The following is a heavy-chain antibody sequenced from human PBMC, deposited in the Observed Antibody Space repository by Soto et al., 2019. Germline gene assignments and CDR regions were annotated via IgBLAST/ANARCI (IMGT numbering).Heavy chain of an antibody. CDR2: TYYRSKWFH. CDR1: GDSVSSDITS. CDR3: AMGNALYX. Sequence: QTLSLTCAISGDSVSSDITSWNWIRQSPSIGLECLGSTYYRSKWFHCYAASLKSRITIKPDTSKNQFSLELKSMTPEDTAVYYCAMGNALYXWGQATGVTAS. J-gene: IGHJ3*01. D-gene: IGHD7-27*01. V-gene: IGHV6-1*01.